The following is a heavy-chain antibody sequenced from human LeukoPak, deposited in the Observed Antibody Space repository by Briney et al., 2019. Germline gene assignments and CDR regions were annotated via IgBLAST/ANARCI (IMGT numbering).Heavy chain of an antibody. CDR3: ARLNLGYCSGGSCSY. J-gene: IGHJ4*02. Sequence: SGTLSLTCTVSGGSISNGDHYWSWIRQHPGKGLEWIGEINHSGSTNYNPSLKSRVTISVDTSKNQFSLKLSSVTAADTAVYYCARLNLGYCSGGSCSYWGQGTLVTVSS. CDR1: GGSISNGDHY. D-gene: IGHD2-15*01. CDR2: INHSGST. V-gene: IGHV4-34*01.